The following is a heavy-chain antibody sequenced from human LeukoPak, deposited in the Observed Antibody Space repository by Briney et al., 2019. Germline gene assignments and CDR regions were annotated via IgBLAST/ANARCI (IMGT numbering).Heavy chain of an antibody. CDR3: ARGPSDYDILTGYSDPGSLDY. CDR1: GGSISSYY. Sequence: SETLSLTCTVSGGSISSYYWSWIRQPPGKGLEGIGYIYYSGSTNYNPSLKSRVTISVDTSKNQFSLKLSSVTAADTAVYYCARGPSDYDILTGYSDPGSLDYWGQGTLVTVSS. V-gene: IGHV4-59*01. D-gene: IGHD3-9*01. J-gene: IGHJ4*02. CDR2: IYYSGST.